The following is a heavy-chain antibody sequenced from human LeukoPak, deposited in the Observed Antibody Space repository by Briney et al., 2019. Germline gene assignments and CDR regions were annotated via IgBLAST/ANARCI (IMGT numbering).Heavy chain of an antibody. Sequence: GGSLRLSCAASGFTFSHYAMHWVRQAPGKGLEWVAVISYHGIDKYYADSVKGRFTISRDNSRNTLYLQMNSLRAEDTAVYYCAKALSSSFYYFDLGGRGTLVTVSS. CDR2: ISYHGIDK. V-gene: IGHV3-30-3*01. CDR3: AKALSSSFYYFDL. D-gene: IGHD3-16*02. CDR1: GFTFSHYA. J-gene: IGHJ2*01.